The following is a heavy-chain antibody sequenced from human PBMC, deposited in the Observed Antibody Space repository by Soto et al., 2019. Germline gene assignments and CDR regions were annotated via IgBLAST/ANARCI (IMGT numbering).Heavy chain of an antibody. CDR3: ATMNGYFEY. CDR1: GFRFSRYS. V-gene: IGHV3-23*01. Sequence: GGSLRLSCADSGFRFSRYSISWVRQTPGKGLEWVAAITATGDRTYYADSVTGRFTISRDNSKKTHYLQMTSLRAEYTAMYYCATMNGYFEYWGQGTPVTVSS. D-gene: IGHD3-22*01. CDR2: ITATGDRT. J-gene: IGHJ4*02.